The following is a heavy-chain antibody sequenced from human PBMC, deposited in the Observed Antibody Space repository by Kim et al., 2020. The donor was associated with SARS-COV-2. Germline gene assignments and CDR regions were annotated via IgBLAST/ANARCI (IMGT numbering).Heavy chain of an antibody. Sequence: GGSLRLSCAASGFTFSNYAMNWVRQAPGKGLEWVSGINGSGGTTNNADSVKGRFTISRDNSKNTLFLQMNSLRVDATAVYYCAKDRLSGYEIDYYYGMDV. J-gene: IGHJ6*01. V-gene: IGHV3-23*01. CDR2: INGSGGTT. CDR3: AKDRLSGYEIDYYYGMDV. D-gene: IGHD5-12*01. CDR1: GFTFSNYA.